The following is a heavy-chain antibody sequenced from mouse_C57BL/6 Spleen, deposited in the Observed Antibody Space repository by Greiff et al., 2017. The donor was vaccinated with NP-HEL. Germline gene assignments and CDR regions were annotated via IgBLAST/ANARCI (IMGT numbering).Heavy chain of an antibody. CDR2: IYPGDGDT. V-gene: IGHV1-82*01. CDR3: ASYGYFDV. J-gene: IGHJ1*03. Sequence: VKLQESGPELVKPGASVKISCKASGYAFSSSWMNWVKQRPGKGLEWIGRIYPGDGDTNYNGKFKGKATLTADKSSSTAYMQLSSLTSEDSAVYFCASYGYFDVWGTGTTVTVSS. CDR1: GYAFSSSW.